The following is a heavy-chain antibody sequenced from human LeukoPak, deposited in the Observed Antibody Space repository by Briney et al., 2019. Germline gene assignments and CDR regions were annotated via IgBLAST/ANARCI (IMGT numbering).Heavy chain of an antibody. J-gene: IGHJ4*02. CDR3: ARCLTPYYDSSGYCDY. CDR1: GFTFSDYY. CDR2: ISSSGSTI. Sequence: GGSLRLSCAASGFTFSDYYMSWIRQAPGKGREWVSYISSSGSTIYYADSVKGRFTISRDNAKNSLYLQMNSLRAQDTAVYYCARCLTPYYDSSGYCDYWGQGTLVTVSS. V-gene: IGHV3-11*01. D-gene: IGHD3-22*01.